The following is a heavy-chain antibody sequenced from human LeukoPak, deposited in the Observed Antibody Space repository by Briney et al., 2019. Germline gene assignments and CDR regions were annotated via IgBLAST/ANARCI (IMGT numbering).Heavy chain of an antibody. J-gene: IGHJ4*02. CDR2: ISYSGNT. V-gene: IGHV4-39*02. Sequence: NPSETLSLTCSVSGYSIDSDTYYSAWIRQPPGKGLEWIASISYSGNTYYNPSLQSRVNISVDTSKIHFPLRLTSVTAADTAVYYCARLTSGAFYFDYWGQGVLVTVSS. CDR1: GYSIDSDTYY. CDR3: ARLTSGAFYFDY. D-gene: IGHD3-10*01.